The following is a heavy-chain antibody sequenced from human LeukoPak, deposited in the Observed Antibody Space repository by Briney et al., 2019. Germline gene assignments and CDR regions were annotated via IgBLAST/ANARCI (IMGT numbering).Heavy chain of an antibody. J-gene: IGHJ4*02. CDR3: ASRTQQQLDDYFDY. V-gene: IGHV4-34*01. D-gene: IGHD6-13*01. Sequence: SETLSLTCAVYGGSFSGCYWSWIRQPPGKGLEWIGEINHSGSTNYNPSLKSRVTISVDTSKNQFSLKLSSVTAADTAVYYCASRTQQQLDDYFDYWGQGTLVTVSS. CDR2: INHSGST. CDR1: GGSFSGCY.